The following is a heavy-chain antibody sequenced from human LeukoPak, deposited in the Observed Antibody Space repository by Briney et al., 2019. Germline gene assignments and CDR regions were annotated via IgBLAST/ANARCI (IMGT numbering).Heavy chain of an antibody. CDR2: IRHGGSTK. V-gene: IGHV3-30*02. CDR1: GFTFSSYG. D-gene: IGHD4-17*01. CDR3: AKLVGVLGDYGPTSDQNYYYYYYMDV. Sequence: GGSLRLSCAASGFTFSSYGMHWVRQAPGKGLEWVAFIRHGGSTKYNAACVKGRFTISRGKSNNTPYLQMNSLRAEDTAVYYCAKLVGVLGDYGPTSDQNYYYYYYMDVWGKGTTVTISS. J-gene: IGHJ6*03.